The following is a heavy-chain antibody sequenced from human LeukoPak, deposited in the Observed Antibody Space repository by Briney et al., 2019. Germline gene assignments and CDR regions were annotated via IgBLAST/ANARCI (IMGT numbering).Heavy chain of an antibody. CDR3: ARDLGDYGYNWFDP. Sequence: EASVKVSCTASGYTFTSYGISWVRQAPGQGLEWMGWISAYNGNTNYAQKLQGRVTMTTDTSTSTAYMELRSLRSDDTAVYYCARDLGDYGYNWFDPWGQGTLVTVSS. CDR1: GYTFTSYG. J-gene: IGHJ5*02. CDR2: ISAYNGNT. V-gene: IGHV1-18*01. D-gene: IGHD4-17*01.